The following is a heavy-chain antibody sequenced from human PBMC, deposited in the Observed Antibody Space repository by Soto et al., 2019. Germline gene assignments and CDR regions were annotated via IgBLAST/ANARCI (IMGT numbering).Heavy chain of an antibody. J-gene: IGHJ6*02. CDR1: GFTFSIYA. CDR3: AKDTRKSYIDYGMDV. Sequence: PGGSLRLSCAASGFTFSIYAMNLVRQSPGKGLEWVSAITASGGTTYYADSVKGRFTISRDISKNTLYLQMNRLRAEDTAVYYCAKDTRKSYIDYGMDVWGQGTTITVSS. D-gene: IGHD2-2*01. CDR2: ITASGGTT. V-gene: IGHV3-23*01.